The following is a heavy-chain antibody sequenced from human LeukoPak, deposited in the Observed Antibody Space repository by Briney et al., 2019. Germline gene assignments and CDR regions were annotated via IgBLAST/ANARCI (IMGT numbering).Heavy chain of an antibody. J-gene: IGHJ4*02. CDR3: ARMTTVTRVLDY. CDR1: GGSISSGGYS. V-gene: IGHV4-30-2*01. CDR2: IYHSGST. Sequence: PSETLSLTCAVSGGSISSGGYSWSWIRQPPGKGLEWIGYIYHSGSTYYNPSLKSRVTISVDTSKNQFSQKLSSVTAADTAVYYCARMTTVTRVLDYWGQGTLVTVSS. D-gene: IGHD4-17*01.